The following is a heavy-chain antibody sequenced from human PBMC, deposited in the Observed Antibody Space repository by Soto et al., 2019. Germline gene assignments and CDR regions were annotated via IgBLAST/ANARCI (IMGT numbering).Heavy chain of an antibody. CDR3: AKVHSPYYYYYGLDV. Sequence: PGGSLRLSCAASGFTFSSYGMHWVRQAPGKGLEWVAVISYDGSNKYYADSVKGRFTISRDNSKNTLYLQMNSLRAEDTAVYYCAKVHSPYYYYYGLDVWGQGTTVTVSS. V-gene: IGHV3-30*18. J-gene: IGHJ6*02. CDR2: ISYDGSNK. CDR1: GFTFSSYG.